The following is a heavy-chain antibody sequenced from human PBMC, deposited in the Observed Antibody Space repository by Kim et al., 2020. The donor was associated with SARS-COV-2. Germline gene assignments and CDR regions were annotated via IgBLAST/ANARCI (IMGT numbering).Heavy chain of an antibody. V-gene: IGHV4-34*01. D-gene: IGHD2-21*01. CDR3: ARRIAVVYYMGV. Sequence: NYNPSLKSRVTTPIDTSRNQFSLKLRSVTDADADVYYCARRIAVVYYMGVWGKGTPVTVSS. J-gene: IGHJ6*03.